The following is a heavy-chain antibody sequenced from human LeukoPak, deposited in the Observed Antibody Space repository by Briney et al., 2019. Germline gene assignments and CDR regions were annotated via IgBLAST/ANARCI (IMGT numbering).Heavy chain of an antibody. D-gene: IGHD3-3*01. V-gene: IGHV3-7*01. CDR1: GFTFSSYW. Sequence: GGSLRLSCAASGFTFSSYWMSWVRQAPGKGLEWVANIKQDGSEKYYVDSVKGRFTISRDNAKNSLYLQMNSLRAEDTAVYYCARATKDHYDFWSGYPSDYYYYYMDVWGKGTTVTVSS. CDR3: ARATKDHYDFWSGYPSDYYYYYMDV. CDR2: IKQDGSEK. J-gene: IGHJ6*03.